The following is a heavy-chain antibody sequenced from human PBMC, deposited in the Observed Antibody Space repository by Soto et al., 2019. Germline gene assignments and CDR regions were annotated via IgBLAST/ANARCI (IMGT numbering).Heavy chain of an antibody. CDR2: INHSGST. J-gene: IGHJ4*02. Sequence: SETLSLTCAVYGGSFSGYYWSWIRQPPGKGLEWIGEINHSGSTNYNPSLKSRVTISVDTSKNQFSLKLSSVTAADTAVYYCARGSGWNDSGGNFDYWGQGTLVTVSS. CDR3: ARGSGWNDSGGNFDY. CDR1: GGSFSGYY. V-gene: IGHV4-34*01. D-gene: IGHD1-1*01.